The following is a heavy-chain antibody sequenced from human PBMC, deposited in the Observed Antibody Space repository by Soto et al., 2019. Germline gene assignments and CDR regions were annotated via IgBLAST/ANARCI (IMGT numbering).Heavy chain of an antibody. CDR3: ARDRGGSSWYFDNWFDP. V-gene: IGHV3-66*01. CDR2: IYSGGST. J-gene: IGHJ5*02. D-gene: IGHD6-13*01. Sequence: EVQLVESGGGLVQPGGSLRLSCAASGLTVSSNYMSWVRQAPGKGLEWVSVIYSGGSTYYADSVKGRFTISRDNSKNTLYLQMNSLRAEDTAVYYCARDRGGSSWYFDNWFDPWGQGTLVTVSS. CDR1: GLTVSSNY.